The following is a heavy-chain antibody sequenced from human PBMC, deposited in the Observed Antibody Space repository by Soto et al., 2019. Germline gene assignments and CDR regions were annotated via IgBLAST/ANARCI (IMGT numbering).Heavy chain of an antibody. CDR2: IYPGDSDT. Sequence: LGESPNTYCKCSGYRFTSYWIGWVRQMPGKGLEWMGSIYPGDSDTRYSPSFQGQVTISADKSISTAYLQWSSLKAADSAMYYCARYRIRTAFDIWGQGTMVTVSS. CDR1: GYRFTSYW. J-gene: IGHJ3*02. V-gene: IGHV5-51*01. CDR3: ARYRIRTAFDI. D-gene: IGHD3-16*02.